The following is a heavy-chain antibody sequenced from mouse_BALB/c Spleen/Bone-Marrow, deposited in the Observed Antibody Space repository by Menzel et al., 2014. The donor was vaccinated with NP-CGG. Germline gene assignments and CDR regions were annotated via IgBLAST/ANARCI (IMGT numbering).Heavy chain of an antibody. CDR2: IAPGSGDT. D-gene: IGHD2-14*01. CDR1: GYTFXSYW. V-gene: IGHV1S41*01. Sequence: DLVKPGASVKLSCKASGYTFXSYWINWIKQRPGQGLEWIGRIAPGSGDTYYNEIFKGKATLTVDTSSSTAYIQLSSLSSEDSAVYFCARREVRRAGYCFDYWGQGTTPTVSS. CDR3: ARREVRRAGYCFDY. J-gene: IGHJ2*01.